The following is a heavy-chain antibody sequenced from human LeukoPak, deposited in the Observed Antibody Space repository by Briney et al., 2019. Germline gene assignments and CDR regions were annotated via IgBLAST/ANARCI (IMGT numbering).Heavy chain of an antibody. CDR2: IYSSGST. CDR3: ARRLAI. V-gene: IGHV4-59*07. J-gene: IGHJ4*02. Sequence: SDTLSLTCTVSGGSNSSYSWNWIRQPPGQGLEWIGIIYSSGSTNYNPSLKSRVTISVDTSKNQFSLKLSSVTAADTAVYYCARRLAIWGQGTLVTVSS. CDR1: GGSNSSYS. D-gene: IGHD3-3*02.